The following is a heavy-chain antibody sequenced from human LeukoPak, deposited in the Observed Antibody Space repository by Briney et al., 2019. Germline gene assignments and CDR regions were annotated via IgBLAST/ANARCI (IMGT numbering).Heavy chain of an antibody. Sequence: GGSLRLSCVASGFTFSSYAMNWVRQAPGKGLEWVSGISGSGGGTYYADSVKGRFTISRDNSKNTLYLQMNSLRAEDTAVYYCARGPVTTFGYWGQGTLVTVSS. CDR2: ISGSGGGT. J-gene: IGHJ4*02. CDR1: GFTFSSYA. V-gene: IGHV3-23*01. CDR3: ARGPVTTFGY. D-gene: IGHD4-17*01.